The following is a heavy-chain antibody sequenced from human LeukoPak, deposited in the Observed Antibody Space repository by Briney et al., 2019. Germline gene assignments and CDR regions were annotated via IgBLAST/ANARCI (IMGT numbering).Heavy chain of an antibody. CDR2: IRYDGSNK. V-gene: IGHV3-30*02. J-gene: IGHJ4*02. CDR1: GFTFSSYG. Sequence: GGSLRLSCAASGFTFSSYGMHWVRQAPGKGLEWEAFIRYDGSNKYYADSVKGRFTISRDNSKNTLYLQMNSLRAEDTAVYYCAKDTPYDYVWGSYRYTGYWGQGTLVTVSS. D-gene: IGHD3-16*02. CDR3: AKDTPYDYVWGSYRYTGY.